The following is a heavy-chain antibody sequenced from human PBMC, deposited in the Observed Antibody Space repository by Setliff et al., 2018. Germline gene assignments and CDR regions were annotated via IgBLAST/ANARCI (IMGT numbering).Heavy chain of an antibody. CDR2: IWDDGGNK. Sequence: GGSLRLSCAASGFTFSTYRMHWVRQAPGKGLEWVAVIWDDGGNKYYADSVKGRFTISRDNSKNTLYLQMNSLRAEDTAVYYCARGSVQFLEWLFCYFDYWGQGTLVTVSS. V-gene: IGHV3-30-3*01. CDR1: GFTFSTYR. D-gene: IGHD3-3*01. CDR3: ARGSVQFLEWLFCYFDY. J-gene: IGHJ4*02.